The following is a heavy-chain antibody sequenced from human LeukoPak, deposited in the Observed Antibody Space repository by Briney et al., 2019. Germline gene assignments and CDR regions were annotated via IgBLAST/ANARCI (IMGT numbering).Heavy chain of an antibody. CDR3: ARDNYYYDSSGYHQYFDY. V-gene: IGHV4-4*07. D-gene: IGHD3-22*01. Sequence: SETLSLTCTVSGGSISSYYWSWIRQPAGKGLEWIGRIYTSGITNYNPSLKSRVTMSVDTSKTQFSLKLSSVTAADTAVYYCARDNYYYDSSGYHQYFDYWGQGTLVTVSS. CDR1: GGSISSYY. J-gene: IGHJ4*02. CDR2: IYTSGIT.